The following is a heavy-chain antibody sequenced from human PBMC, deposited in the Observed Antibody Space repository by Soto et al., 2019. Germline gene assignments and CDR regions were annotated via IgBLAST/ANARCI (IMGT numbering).Heavy chain of an antibody. CDR2: INASGGST. Sequence: GASVKLSCKASGYTFTSYYMHWVRQPPGQELQWMGIINASGGSTSYAQKFQGRVTMTRDTSTSTVYMELSSLRCEDTAVYYCARASHYYDSSGPLSSGMDVWGQGTTVTVAS. D-gene: IGHD3-22*01. J-gene: IGHJ6*02. V-gene: IGHV1-46*01. CDR3: ARASHYYDSSGPLSSGMDV. CDR1: GYTFTSYY.